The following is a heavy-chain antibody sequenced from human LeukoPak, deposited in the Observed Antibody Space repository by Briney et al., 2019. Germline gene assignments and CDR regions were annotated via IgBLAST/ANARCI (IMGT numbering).Heavy chain of an antibody. CDR2: ISASGDVT. V-gene: IGHV3-23*01. Sequence: PGGSLRLSCAASGFSFSAYPMGWVRQAPGKGLQWLSGISASGDVTFHADRVKGRFAISRDNSKNTLYLQMTGLRAGDTAEYYCAKSLFTSATGTGRAFHIWGQGTMLTVSS. D-gene: IGHD1-1*01. J-gene: IGHJ3*02. CDR1: GFSFSAYP. CDR3: AKSLFTSATGTGRAFHI.